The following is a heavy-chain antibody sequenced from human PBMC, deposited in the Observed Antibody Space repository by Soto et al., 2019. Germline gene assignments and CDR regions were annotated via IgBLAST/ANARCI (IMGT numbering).Heavy chain of an antibody. V-gene: IGHV4-4*07. J-gene: IGHJ4*02. CDR2: FSLSGTT. Sequence: XETPSLSCSVSGSSIAGSSYWSWIRQPAVKGLEWIGRFSLSGTTNYSPSLRSRVTMSADVSKNQFSLRLTSVTAADTALYYCARGMTPPGAPAWYYFDYWGQGTLVTVSS. D-gene: IGHD2-8*02. CDR3: ARGMTPPGAPAWYYFDY. CDR1: GSSIAGSSY.